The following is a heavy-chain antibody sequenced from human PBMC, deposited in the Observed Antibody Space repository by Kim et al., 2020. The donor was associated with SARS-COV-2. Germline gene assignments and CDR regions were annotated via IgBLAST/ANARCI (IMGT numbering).Heavy chain of an antibody. J-gene: IGHJ4*02. CDR2: ISGSGGST. CDR3: AKDNPHYYGSGSYFDY. Sequence: GGSLRLSCAASGFTFSSYAMSWVRQAPGKGLEWVSAISGSGGSTYYADSVKGRFTISRDNSKNTLYLQMNSLRAEDTAVYYCAKDNPHYYGSGSYFDYWGQGTLVTVSS. D-gene: IGHD3-10*01. V-gene: IGHV3-23*01. CDR1: GFTFSSYA.